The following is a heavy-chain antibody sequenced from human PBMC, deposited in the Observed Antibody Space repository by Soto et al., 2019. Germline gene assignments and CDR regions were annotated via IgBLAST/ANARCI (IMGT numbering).Heavy chain of an antibody. V-gene: IGHV3-48*03. D-gene: IGHD3-10*01. CDR3: ARGIGRFNY. CDR2: IDGSGTTK. CDR1: GFTFNDFE. J-gene: IGHJ4*02. Sequence: EVQLLESGGGLVQPGGSLRLSCGVSGFTFNDFEMNWVRQAPGKGLEWLAYIDGSGTTKKYADSVRGRFTISRDNPNKSLFLQISSLSDEDTAIYYCARGIGRFNYWGPGNLVSVSS.